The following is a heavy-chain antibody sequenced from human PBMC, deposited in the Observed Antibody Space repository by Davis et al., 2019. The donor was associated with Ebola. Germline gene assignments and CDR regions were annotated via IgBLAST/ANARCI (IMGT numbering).Heavy chain of an antibody. CDR1: GGSISSYY. V-gene: IGHV4-59*01. D-gene: IGHD4-11*01. Sequence: SETLSLTCTVSGGSISSYYWSWIRQPPGKGLEWIGYIYYSGSTNYNPSLKSRVTMSLDMSKNQLSLELTSVTAVDTAVYYCARSPTTVGGSHWFDPWGQGTLVTVSS. CDR2: IYYSGST. CDR3: ARSPTTVGGSHWFDP. J-gene: IGHJ5*02.